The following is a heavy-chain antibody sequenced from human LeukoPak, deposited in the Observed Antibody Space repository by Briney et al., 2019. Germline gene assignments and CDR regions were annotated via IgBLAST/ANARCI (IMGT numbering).Heavy chain of an antibody. J-gene: IGHJ4*02. CDR3: AKDPGYQVVYCFDY. V-gene: IGHV3-23*01. D-gene: IGHD2-2*01. Sequence: TGGSLRLSCAASGFTFSSYSMSWVRQAPGKGLEWVSGISGSGGSTDYADSVKGRFTISRDNSKNTLYLQMNSLRVEDTAVYYCAKDPGYQVVYCFDYWGQGTLVTVS. CDR2: ISGSGGST. CDR1: GFTFSSYS.